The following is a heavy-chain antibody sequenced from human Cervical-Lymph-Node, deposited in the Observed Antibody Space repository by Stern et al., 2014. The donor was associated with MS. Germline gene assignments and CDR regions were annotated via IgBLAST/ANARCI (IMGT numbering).Heavy chain of an antibody. V-gene: IGHV1-18*01. D-gene: IGHD6-13*01. J-gene: IGHJ5*02. CDR1: GYTFTSYG. CDR2: INVHAANT. Sequence: VQLVESGGEVKKPGDSVKVSCKASGYTFTSYGISWVRQAPGQGLEWLGWINVHAANTDYAQNLQGRVTMTTDTSTSTAYMELRSLRSDDTALYYCAVAAAGTSWFDPWGQGTLVIVSS. CDR3: AVAAAGTSWFDP.